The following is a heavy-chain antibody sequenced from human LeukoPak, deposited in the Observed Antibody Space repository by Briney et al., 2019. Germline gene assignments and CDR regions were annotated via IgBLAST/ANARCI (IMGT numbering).Heavy chain of an antibody. J-gene: IGHJ4*02. CDR3: ARWYSGSYRIDY. Sequence: SQTLSLTCTVSGGSISSGGYSWSWIRQHPGKGLEWIGYISYAGSTSYNPSLKSRVTISVDTSKNHFSLKLSSVTAEDTAVYYCARWYSGSYRIDYWGQGILVTVSS. V-gene: IGHV4-31*03. CDR2: ISYAGST. CDR1: GGSISSGGYS. D-gene: IGHD1-26*01.